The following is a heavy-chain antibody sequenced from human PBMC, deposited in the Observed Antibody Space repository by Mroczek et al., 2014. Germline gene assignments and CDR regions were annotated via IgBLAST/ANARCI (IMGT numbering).Heavy chain of an antibody. CDR2: INSDGSST. J-gene: IGHJ4*02. D-gene: IGHD1-26*01. CDR3: AREPAPIREKNFDY. Sequence: EVQLVETGGGLVQPGGSLRLSCAASGFTFSSYWMHWVRQAPGKGLVWVSRINSDGSSTSYADSVKGRFTISRDNAKNTLYLQMNSLRAEDTTVYYCAREPAPIREKNFDYWGQGTLVTVSS. V-gene: IGHV3-74*01. CDR1: GFTFSSYW.